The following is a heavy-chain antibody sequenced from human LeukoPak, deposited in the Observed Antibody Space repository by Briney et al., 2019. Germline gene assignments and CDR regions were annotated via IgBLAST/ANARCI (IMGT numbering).Heavy chain of an antibody. Sequence: GGSLRLSCAASVFTFSSYSMNWVPQAPGKGLEWVSSISSSSSYIYYADSVKRRFTISRDNAKNSLYLQMNSLRAEDTAVYYCARVVAGYYFDYWGQGTLVTVSS. V-gene: IGHV3-21*01. D-gene: IGHD6-19*01. J-gene: IGHJ4*02. CDR3: ARVVAGYYFDY. CDR1: VFTFSSYS. CDR2: ISSSSSYI.